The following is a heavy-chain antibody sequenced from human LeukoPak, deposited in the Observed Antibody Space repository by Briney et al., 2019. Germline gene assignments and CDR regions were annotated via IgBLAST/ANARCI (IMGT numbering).Heavy chain of an antibody. V-gene: IGHV3-66*01. CDR2: IFSGGST. Sequence: GGSLRLSCAASGFTVSNNYMSWVRQAPGKGLEWVSVIFSGGSTNYADSVKGRLTISRGNSKNTLYLQMNSLRAEDTAVYYCARGGATRYCTNGVCHYFDYWGQGTLVTVSS. CDR3: ARGGATRYCTNGVCHYFDY. CDR1: GFTVSNNY. D-gene: IGHD2-8*01. J-gene: IGHJ4*02.